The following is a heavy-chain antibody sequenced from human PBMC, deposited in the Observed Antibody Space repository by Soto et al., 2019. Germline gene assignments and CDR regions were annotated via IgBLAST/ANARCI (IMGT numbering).Heavy chain of an antibody. CDR2: INHSGST. J-gene: IGHJ6*02. CDR3: ARQHIVVVTATDYYYYYGMDV. Sequence: PSETLSLTCAVYGGSFSGYYWSWIRQPPGKGLEWIGEINHSGSTNYNPSLKSRVTISVDTSKNQSSLKLSSVTAADTAVYYCARQHIVVVTATDYYYYYGMDVWGQGTTVTVSS. V-gene: IGHV4-34*01. CDR1: GGSFSGYY. D-gene: IGHD2-21*02.